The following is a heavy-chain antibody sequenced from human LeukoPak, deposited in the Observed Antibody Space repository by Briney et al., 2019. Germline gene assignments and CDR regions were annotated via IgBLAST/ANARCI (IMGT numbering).Heavy chain of an antibody. Sequence: GGSLRLSCAASGFTFSRNAMSWVRQAPGKGLEWVSAISGSGGSTDYADSVKGRFTISRDNSKNTLYLQMSSLRAEDTAVYYCAKGYDFWSGPLDYWGQGTLVTVSS. V-gene: IGHV3-23*01. CDR2: ISGSGGST. J-gene: IGHJ4*02. CDR3: AKGYDFWSGPLDY. CDR1: GFTFSRNA. D-gene: IGHD3-3*01.